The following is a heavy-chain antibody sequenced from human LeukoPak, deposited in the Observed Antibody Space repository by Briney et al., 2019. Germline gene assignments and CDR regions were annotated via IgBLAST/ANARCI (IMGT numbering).Heavy chain of an antibody. CDR3: ARRYYYDSSGYWYFDY. J-gene: IGHJ4*02. Sequence: SETLSLTCAVSGGSISSGGYSWSWIRQPPGKGLEWIGYIYHSGSTYYNPSLKSRVTISVDRSKNQFSLKLSSVTAADTAVYYCARRYYYDSSGYWYFDYWGQGTLVTVSS. V-gene: IGHV4-30-2*01. CDR1: GGSISSGGYS. D-gene: IGHD3-22*01. CDR2: IYHSGST.